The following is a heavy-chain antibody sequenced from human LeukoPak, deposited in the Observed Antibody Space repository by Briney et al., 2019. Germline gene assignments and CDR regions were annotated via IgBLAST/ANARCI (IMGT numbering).Heavy chain of an antibody. V-gene: IGHV4-59*11. Sequence: SEALSLTCTVSGGSISSHYWSWIRQPPGKGLEWIGYISSIGSTNYNPSLKSRVTISVDTSKNQFSLKLTSVTAADTAVYFCARDPTTVTKGLDIWGQGTMVTVSS. D-gene: IGHD4-17*01. CDR3: ARDPTTVTKGLDI. CDR1: GGSISSHY. J-gene: IGHJ3*02. CDR2: ISSIGST.